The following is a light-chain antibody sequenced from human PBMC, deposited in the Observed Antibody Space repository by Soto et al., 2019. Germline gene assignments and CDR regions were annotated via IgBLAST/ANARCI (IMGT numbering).Light chain of an antibody. Sequence: QPVLTQSPSVSASLGASVRLTCTLSSGHSSNSIAWHQQQPEKGPRYLMKINSDGSHNKGDGIPDRFSGSSSGTERYLTISSLQSDDEADYYCQTWGTGIRVFGGGTQVTVL. V-gene: IGLV4-69*01. J-gene: IGLJ3*02. CDR2: INSDGSH. CDR1: SGHSSNS. CDR3: QTWGTGIRV.